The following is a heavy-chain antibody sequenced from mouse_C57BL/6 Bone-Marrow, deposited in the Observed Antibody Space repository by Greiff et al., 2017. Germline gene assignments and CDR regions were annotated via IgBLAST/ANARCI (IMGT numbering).Heavy chain of an antibody. CDR3: ARGGYSNYVGYYYAMDY. V-gene: IGHV3-6*01. D-gene: IGHD2-5*01. Sequence: EVKLQQSGPGLVKPSQSLSLTCSVTGYSITSGYYWNWIRQFPGNKLEWMCYISYDGSNNYNPSLTNLISITRDTSKNQFFLKLNSVTTEDTATYYCARGGYSNYVGYYYAMDYWGQGTSVTVSS. J-gene: IGHJ4*01. CDR1: GYSITSGYY. CDR2: ISYDGSN.